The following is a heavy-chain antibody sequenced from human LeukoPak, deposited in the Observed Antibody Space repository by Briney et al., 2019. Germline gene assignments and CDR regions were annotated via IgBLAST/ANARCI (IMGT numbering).Heavy chain of an antibody. D-gene: IGHD3-10*01. J-gene: IGHJ4*02. CDR2: INHSGST. V-gene: IGHV4-34*01. Sequence: SETLSLTCAVYGGSFSGYYWSWIRQPPGKGLEWIGEINHSGSTNYNPSLKSRVTISVDTSKNQFSLKLSSATAADTAVYYCARGLRGASDYWGQGTLVTVSS. CDR1: GGSFSGYY. CDR3: ARGLRGASDY.